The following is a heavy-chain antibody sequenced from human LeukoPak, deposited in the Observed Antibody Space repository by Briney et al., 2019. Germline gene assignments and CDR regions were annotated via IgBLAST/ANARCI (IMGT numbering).Heavy chain of an antibody. J-gene: IGHJ4*02. CDR1: GFSFDDYA. D-gene: IGHD3-10*01. Sequence: GGSLRLSCAASGFSFDDYAMHWVRQTPGKGLEWVSLINGNNVGTSYADSVKGRFIISRDNSKNSLYLQMNSLRTEDTALYYCAKEARDLSLDYWGQGTLVTVSS. V-gene: IGHV3-43*02. CDR3: AKEARDLSLDY. CDR2: INGNNVGT.